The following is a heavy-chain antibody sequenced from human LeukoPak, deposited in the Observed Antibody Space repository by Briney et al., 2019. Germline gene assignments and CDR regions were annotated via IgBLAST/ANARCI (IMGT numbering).Heavy chain of an antibody. CDR3: ARDRTDRPGDH. CDR1: GFTLSSYS. V-gene: IGHV3-21*01. CDR2: ISSSNTYI. J-gene: IGHJ4*02. Sequence: GGSLRLSCAASGFTLSSYSMNWVRQAPGKGLEWVSSISSSNTYIYYADSVKGRSTISRDNAKNSLYLQMNSLRVEDTAVYYCARDRTDRPGDHWGQGTLVTVSS.